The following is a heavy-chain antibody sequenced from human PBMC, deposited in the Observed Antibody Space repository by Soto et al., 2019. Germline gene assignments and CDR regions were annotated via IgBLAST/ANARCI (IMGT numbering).Heavy chain of an antibody. D-gene: IGHD6-19*01. Sequence: ASVKVSCKASGYTFTSFDINWVRQATGQGLEWMGWMNPNSANTGYAQKFQGRVTMTRNTSISTVYMELSSLRSEDTAVYYCASTKDSIAVAGNGMDVWGQGTTVTVSS. CDR3: ASTKDSIAVAGNGMDV. CDR1: GYTFTSFD. J-gene: IGHJ6*02. V-gene: IGHV1-8*01. CDR2: MNPNSANT.